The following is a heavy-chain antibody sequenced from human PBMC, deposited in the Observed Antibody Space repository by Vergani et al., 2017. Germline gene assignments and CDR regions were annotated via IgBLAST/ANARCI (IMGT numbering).Heavy chain of an antibody. D-gene: IGHD1-26*01. CDR3: ARGEVGHIVGATNAFDI. CDR1: GFTFGDYA. Sequence: EVQLVESGGGLVQPGRSLRLSCTASGFTFGDYAMSWFRQAPGKGLEWVGFIRSKAYGGTTEYAASVKGRFTISRDNAKNSLYLQMNSLRAEDTAVYYCARGEVGHIVGATNAFDIWGQGTMVTVSS. CDR2: IRSKAYGGTT. V-gene: IGHV3-49*03. J-gene: IGHJ3*02.